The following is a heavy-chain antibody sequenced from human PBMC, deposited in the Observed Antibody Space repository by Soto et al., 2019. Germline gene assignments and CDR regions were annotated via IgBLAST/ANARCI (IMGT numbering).Heavy chain of an antibody. CDR3: ASGRGYRYGLRHTYHYVMDV. D-gene: IGHD5-18*01. Sequence: SVKVSCKASGGTFSSYAISWVRQAPGQGLEWMGGIIPIFGTANYAQKFQGRVTITADKSTSTAYMELSSLRSEDTAVYYCASGRGYRYGLRHTYHYVMDVWGQGTTVTLSS. V-gene: IGHV1-69*06. J-gene: IGHJ6*02. CDR1: GGTFSSYA. CDR2: IIPIFGTA.